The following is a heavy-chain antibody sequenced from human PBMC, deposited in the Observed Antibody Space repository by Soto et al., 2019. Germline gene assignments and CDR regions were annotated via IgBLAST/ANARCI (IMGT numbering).Heavy chain of an antibody. J-gene: IGHJ5*02. Sequence: PSETLSLTCAVYGGSFSGYYWSWIRQPPGKGLEWIGEINHSGSTNYNPSLKSRVTISVDTSKNQFSLKLSSVTAADTAVYYCAREAIAASVNWFDPWGQGTLVTVSS. CDR2: INHSGST. CDR1: GGSFSGYY. V-gene: IGHV4-34*01. CDR3: AREAIAASVNWFDP. D-gene: IGHD6-13*01.